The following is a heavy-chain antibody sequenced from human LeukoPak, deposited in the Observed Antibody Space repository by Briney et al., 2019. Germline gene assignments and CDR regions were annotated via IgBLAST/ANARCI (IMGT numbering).Heavy chain of an antibody. Sequence: GGSLRLSCAASGFTFSTYSMNWVRQAPGKGLEWVSSISSSSYIYYADSARGRFTISRDNAKNSLYLRVNSLRVEDTAVYYCARDKNPNASDVWGKGTTVTVSS. CDR2: ISSSSYI. D-gene: IGHD1-14*01. CDR3: ARDKNPNASDV. J-gene: IGHJ6*04. CDR1: GFTFSTYS. V-gene: IGHV3-21*01.